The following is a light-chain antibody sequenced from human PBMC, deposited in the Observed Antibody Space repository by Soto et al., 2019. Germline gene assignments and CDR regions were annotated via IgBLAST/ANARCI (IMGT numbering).Light chain of an antibody. CDR3: QQRSNSEIT. J-gene: IGKJ3*01. V-gene: IGKV3-11*01. CDR2: DAS. Sequence: EIVLTQSPATLSLSPGERATLSCRASQSVSSYLAWYQQKPGQAPRLLIYDASNRATGIPARFSGSGSGTDFTLTISSLEPEDFAVYYCQQRSNSEITFGPGTNVDIK. CDR1: QSVSSY.